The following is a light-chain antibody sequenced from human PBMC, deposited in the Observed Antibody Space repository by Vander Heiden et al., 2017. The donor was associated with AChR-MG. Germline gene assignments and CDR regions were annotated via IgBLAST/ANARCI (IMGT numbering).Light chain of an antibody. CDR2: AAA. J-gene: IGKJ2*01. CDR1: QSISSY. Sequence: DIQMTQSPSSLSASVGDRVTITCRAGQSISSYLNWYQQKPGKAPKLLIYAAASLQSGVPSRFSGSGAGTDFTLTISSRQPEDVATYYCQQSYRTPRTFGQGTKLEIK. V-gene: IGKV1-39*01. CDR3: QQSYRTPRT.